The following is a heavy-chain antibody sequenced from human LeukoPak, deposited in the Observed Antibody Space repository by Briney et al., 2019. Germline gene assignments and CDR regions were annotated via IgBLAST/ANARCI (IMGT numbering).Heavy chain of an antibody. CDR1: GASISSSNYY. V-gene: IGHV4-39*07. Sequence: SETLSLTCAVSGASISSSNYYWGWVRQSPGKGLEWIGEINHSGSTNYNPSLKSRVTISVDASKNQFSLKLSSVTAADTAVYYCARGVVIAPQTFDYWGQGILVTVSS. J-gene: IGHJ4*02. CDR3: ARGVVIAPQTFDY. D-gene: IGHD2-21*01. CDR2: INHSGST.